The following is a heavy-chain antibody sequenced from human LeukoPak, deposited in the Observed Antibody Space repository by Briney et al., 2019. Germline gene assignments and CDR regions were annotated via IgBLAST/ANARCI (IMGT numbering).Heavy chain of an antibody. Sequence: PSETLSLTCAVYGGSFSGYYWSSIRQPPGKGLEWIGEINHSGSTNYNPSLKSRVTISVDTSKNQFSLKLSSVTAADTAVHYCARASIVVVPAAVRYYYYYGMDVWGQGTTVTVSS. CDR2: INHSGST. CDR3: ARASIVVVPAAVRYYYYYGMDV. V-gene: IGHV4-34*01. D-gene: IGHD2-2*01. CDR1: GGSFSGYY. J-gene: IGHJ6*02.